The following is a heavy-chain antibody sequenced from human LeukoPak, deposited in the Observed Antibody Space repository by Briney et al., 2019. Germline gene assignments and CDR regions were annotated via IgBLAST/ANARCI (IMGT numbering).Heavy chain of an antibody. V-gene: IGHV4-39*07. CDR1: GGSISSSSYY. D-gene: IGHD1-26*01. J-gene: IGHJ6*03. Sequence: KPSETLSLTCTVSGGSISSSSYYWGWIRQPPGKGLEWIGTIYYSGSTNYNPSLKSRVTISVDTSKNQFSLKLSSVTAADTAVYYCARGAAVGATWYYMDVWGKGTTVTVSS. CDR3: ARGAAVGATWYYMDV. CDR2: IYYSGST.